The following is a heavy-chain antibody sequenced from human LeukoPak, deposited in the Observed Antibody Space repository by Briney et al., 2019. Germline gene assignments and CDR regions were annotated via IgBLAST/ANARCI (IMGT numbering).Heavy chain of an antibody. Sequence: SETLSLTCTVSGGSISSYYWSWIRQPPGKGLEWIGYIYYSGSTNYNPPLKSRVTISVDTSKNQFSLKLSSVTAADTAVYYCARASHLPYYDFWSGYFSFDYWGQGTLVTVSS. D-gene: IGHD3-3*01. CDR2: IYYSGST. J-gene: IGHJ4*02. V-gene: IGHV4-59*01. CDR1: GGSISSYY. CDR3: ARASHLPYYDFWSGYFSFDY.